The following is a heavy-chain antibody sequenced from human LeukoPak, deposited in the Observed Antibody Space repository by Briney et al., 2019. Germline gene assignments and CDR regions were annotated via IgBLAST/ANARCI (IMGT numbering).Heavy chain of an antibody. D-gene: IGHD4-23*01. Sequence: GGSLRLSCAASGFTFSGYWMHWVRQAPGKGLVWVSRINPDGTSATYADSVKGRFTISRDNAKTTLYLQMDSLRAEDTAVYYCARDPVIDEYGGNSPYWGQGTLVTVSS. CDR2: INPDGTSA. CDR3: ARDPVIDEYGGNSPY. V-gene: IGHV3-74*01. CDR1: GFTFSGYW. J-gene: IGHJ4*02.